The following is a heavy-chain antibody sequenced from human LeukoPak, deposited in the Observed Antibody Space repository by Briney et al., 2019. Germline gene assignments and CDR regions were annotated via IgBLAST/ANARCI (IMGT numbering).Heavy chain of an antibody. CDR1: GGSISSGSYY. Sequence: SETLSLTCTVSGGSISSGSYYWSWIRQPAGKGLEWIGRIYTSGSTNYNPSLKSRVTISVDTSKNQFSLKLSSVTAADTAVYYCASWVNSSRNEGDDAFDIWGQGTMVTVSS. CDR2: IYTSGST. CDR3: ASWVNSSRNEGDDAFDI. V-gene: IGHV4-61*02. D-gene: IGHD6-13*01. J-gene: IGHJ3*02.